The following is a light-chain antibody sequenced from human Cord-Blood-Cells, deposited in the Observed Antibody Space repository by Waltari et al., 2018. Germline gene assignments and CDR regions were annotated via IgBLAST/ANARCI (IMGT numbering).Light chain of an antibody. V-gene: IGLV2-14*01. J-gene: IGLJ2*01. CDR3: SSYTSSSTFVV. CDR1: SSDVGGYNY. Sequence: QSALTQPASVSGSPGQSITISCTGTSSDVGGYNYVSWYQQHPGKAPKLMIYDVSKRPSGFSIRFSGSKSGNTASLTISGLQAEDEADYYCSSYTSSSTFVVFGGGTKLTVL. CDR2: DVS.